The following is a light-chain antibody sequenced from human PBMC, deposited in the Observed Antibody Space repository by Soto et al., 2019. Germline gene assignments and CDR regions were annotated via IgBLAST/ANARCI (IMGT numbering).Light chain of an antibody. Sequence: QSALAQPRSVSGSPGQSVTISCTGTSSDVGGYEYVSWYQQHPGKAPKLLIYDVFKRPSGVPERFSGSKSGNTASLTISGLQAEDEADYYCCSYAVLATHYAFATGTKVTVL. J-gene: IGLJ1*01. V-gene: IGLV2-11*01. CDR2: DVF. CDR1: SSDVGGYEY. CDR3: CSYAVLATHYA.